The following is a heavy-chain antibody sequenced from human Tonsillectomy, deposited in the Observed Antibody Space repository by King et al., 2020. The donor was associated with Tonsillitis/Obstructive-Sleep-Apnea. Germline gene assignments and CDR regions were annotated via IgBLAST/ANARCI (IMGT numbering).Heavy chain of an antibody. CDR3: AKDIPQDSRDYNYWYFDL. Sequence: VQLVESGGGLVQPGGSLRLSCAASGFTFSSYAMSWVRQAPGKGLEWVSAISGSGGATYYADSVKGRFIVSRDNSKNTLYLQMNSLRAEDTAVYYCAKDIPQDSRDYNYWYFDLWGRGTLVTVSS. J-gene: IGHJ2*01. CDR2: ISGSGGAT. CDR1: GFTFSSYA. D-gene: IGHD4-17*01. V-gene: IGHV3-23*04.